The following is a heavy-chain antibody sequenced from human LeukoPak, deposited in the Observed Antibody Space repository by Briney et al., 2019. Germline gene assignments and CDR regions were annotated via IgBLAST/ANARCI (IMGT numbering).Heavy chain of an antibody. CDR3: ARDRRSGSYSVENYMDV. CDR1: GYTFTSYY. V-gene: IGHV1-46*01. D-gene: IGHD1-26*01. CDR2: INPSGGST. Sequence: ASVKVSCKASGYTFTSYYMHWVRQAPGQGLEWMGIINPSGGSTSYAQKFQGRVTMTTDTSTSTAYMELRSLRSDDTAVYYCARDRRSGSYSVENYMDVWGKGTTVTISS. J-gene: IGHJ6*03.